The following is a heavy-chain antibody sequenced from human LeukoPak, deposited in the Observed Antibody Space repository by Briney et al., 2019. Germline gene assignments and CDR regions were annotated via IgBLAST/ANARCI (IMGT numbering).Heavy chain of an antibody. V-gene: IGHV3-23*01. CDR1: GFTFSSYA. Sequence: GGSLRLSCAASGFTFSSYAMSWVRQAPGKGLEWVSAISGSGGSTYYADSVKGRFTISRDNSRNTLYLQMNSLRVEDTAVYYCATEGFRGVLFHIWGQGTVVTVSS. D-gene: IGHD3-10*01. J-gene: IGHJ3*02. CDR3: ATEGFRGVLFHI. CDR2: ISGSGGST.